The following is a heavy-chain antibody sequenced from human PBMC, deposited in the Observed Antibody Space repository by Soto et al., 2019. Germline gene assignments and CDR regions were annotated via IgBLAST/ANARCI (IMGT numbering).Heavy chain of an antibody. J-gene: IGHJ4*02. V-gene: IGHV2-5*02. CDR2: IYWDDDK. CDR1: GFSLTTSVVG. Sequence: QITLNESGPTVVKPTETLTMTCTFSGFSLTTSVVGVGWVRQSPGKAPEWLAFIYWDDDKRYSTSLKSRLTITKDTSKNQVVLTMANADPADTATYYCAHRVLRAVFGLAMTTAIHFDFWGQGTPVVVSS. CDR3: AHRVLRAVFGLAMTTAIHFDF. D-gene: IGHD3-3*01.